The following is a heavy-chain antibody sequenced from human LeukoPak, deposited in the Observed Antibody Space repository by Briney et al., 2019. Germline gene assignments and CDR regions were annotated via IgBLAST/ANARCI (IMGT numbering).Heavy chain of an antibody. CDR2: IIPIFGTA. V-gene: IGHV1-69*05. Sequence: SVKVSCKASGGTFSSYAIGWVRQAPGQGLEWMGGIIPIFGTANYAQKFQGRVTITTDESTSTAYMELSSLRSEDTAVYYCAGLITTGYYYYYYMDVWGKGTTVTVSS. CDR1: GGTFSSYA. CDR3: AGLITTGYYYYYYMDV. J-gene: IGHJ6*03. D-gene: IGHD4-17*01.